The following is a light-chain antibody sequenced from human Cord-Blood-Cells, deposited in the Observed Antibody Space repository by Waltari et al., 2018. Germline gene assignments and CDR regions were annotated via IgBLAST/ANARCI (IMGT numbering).Light chain of an antibody. J-gene: IGKJ2*01. CDR1: QDISNY. Sequence: DIQMTQSPSSLSASVGDRVTITCQASQDISNYLNWYQQKPGKAPKLLIYDASNLETGVPSRFSGSGSETDFTFTISSLQPEDIATYYCQQYDNLSYTFGQGTKLEIK. V-gene: IGKV1-33*01. CDR3: QQYDNLSYT. CDR2: DAS.